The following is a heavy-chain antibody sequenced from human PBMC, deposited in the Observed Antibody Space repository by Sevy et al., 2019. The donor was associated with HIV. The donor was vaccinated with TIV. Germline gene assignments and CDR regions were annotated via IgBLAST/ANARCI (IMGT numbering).Heavy chain of an antibody. J-gene: IGHJ4*02. CDR3: TRGGRGMPYCSGGSCYSGY. CDR1: GFTFGDYA. Sequence: GGSLRLSCTASGFTFGDYAMSWFRQAPGKGLEWVGFIRSKAYGGTTEYAASVKGRFTISRDDSKSIAYLQMNSLKTEDTAVYYCTRGGRGMPYCSGGSCYSGYWGQGTLVTVSS. D-gene: IGHD2-15*01. V-gene: IGHV3-49*03. CDR2: IRSKAYGGTT.